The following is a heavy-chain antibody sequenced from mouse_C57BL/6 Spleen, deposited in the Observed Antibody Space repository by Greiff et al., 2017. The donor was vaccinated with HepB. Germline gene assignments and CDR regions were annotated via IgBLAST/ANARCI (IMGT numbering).Heavy chain of an antibody. J-gene: IGHJ3*01. CDR1: GYTFTSYW. V-gene: IGHV1-69*01. CDR2: IDPSDSYT. Sequence: QVQLQQPGAELVMPGASVKLSCKASGYTFTSYWMHWVKQRPGQGLEWIGEIDPSDSYTNYNQKFKGKSTLTVDKSSSTAYMQLSSLTSEDSAVYYCARGNDYGSSPWFAYWGQGTLVTVSA. CDR3: ARGNDYGSSPWFAY. D-gene: IGHD1-1*01.